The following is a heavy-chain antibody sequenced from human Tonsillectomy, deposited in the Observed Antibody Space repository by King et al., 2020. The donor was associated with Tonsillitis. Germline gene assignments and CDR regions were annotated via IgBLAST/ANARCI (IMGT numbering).Heavy chain of an antibody. CDR2: IYPGDSDT. Sequence: QLVQSGAEVKKPGASLKISCKGSGYRFTTYWIGWVRQMPGKGLEWMGIIYPGDSDTRYSPSFQGQVTISADKSTSTAYLQWSSLKASDTAMYYCSRLILSAAPFDYWGQGTLVTVSS. D-gene: IGHD2-2*01. V-gene: IGHV5-51*01. CDR3: SRLILSAAPFDY. CDR1: GYRFTTYW. J-gene: IGHJ4*02.